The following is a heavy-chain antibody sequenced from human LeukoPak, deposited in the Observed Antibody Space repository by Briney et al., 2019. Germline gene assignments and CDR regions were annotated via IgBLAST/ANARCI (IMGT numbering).Heavy chain of an antibody. CDR2: IYHSGST. Sequence: SETLSLTCSFSGYSISSGYYWGWIRQPPGQGLEWIGNIYHSGSTYYNPSLKSRVTISVDTSKNQFSLKLSSVTAADTAVYYCARDPELSSRSGFDYWGQGTLVTVSS. CDR1: GYSISSGYY. D-gene: IGHD3-16*02. CDR3: ARDPELSSRSGFDY. J-gene: IGHJ4*02. V-gene: IGHV4-38-2*02.